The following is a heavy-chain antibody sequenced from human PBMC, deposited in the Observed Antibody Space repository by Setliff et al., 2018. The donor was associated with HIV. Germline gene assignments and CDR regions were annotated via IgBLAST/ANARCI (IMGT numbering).Heavy chain of an antibody. CDR2: ISKSGST. V-gene: IGHV4-31*03. J-gene: IGHJ6*03. CDR3: ARDVGVTYYYYMDV. D-gene: IGHD2-21*02. CDR1: GGSISSGGHY. Sequence: SETLSLTCTVSGGSISSGGHYWSWIRQLPGKGLECFGYISKSGSTYYSSSLRSRVTFSVDTSKNQFSLNLSSVTAADTAVYYCARDVGVTYYYYMDVWGKGTTVTVSS.